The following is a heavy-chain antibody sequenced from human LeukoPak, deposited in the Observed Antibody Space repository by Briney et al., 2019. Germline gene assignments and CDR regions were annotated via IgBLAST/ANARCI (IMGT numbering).Heavy chain of an antibody. CDR2: MNPNSGNT. V-gene: IGHV1-8*01. CDR3: ARWGWLGDYYYMDV. D-gene: IGHD3-10*01. J-gene: IGHJ6*03. Sequence: ASVTVSCKASGYTSTRYDINWVRQAPGQGLEGMGWMNPNSGNTGYAQKFQGRVTMTRNTSISTAYMELSSLRSEDTAVYYCARWGWLGDYYYMDVWGKGTTVTVSS. CDR1: GYTSTRYD.